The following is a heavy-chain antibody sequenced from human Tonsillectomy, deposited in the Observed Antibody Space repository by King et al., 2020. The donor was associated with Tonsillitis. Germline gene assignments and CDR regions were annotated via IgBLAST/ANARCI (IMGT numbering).Heavy chain of an antibody. Sequence: VQLKQWGAGLLKPSETLSLTCAVYGGSFSGYYWSWIRQSPGRGLEWIGEINHSGTTNYNPSLKSRVTISVDTSKNQFSLQLNSVTAADTAVYYCARGQAARPFDYWAQGLLVTVSS. CDR1: GGSFSGYY. V-gene: IGHV4-34*01. D-gene: IGHD6-6*01. CDR2: INHSGTT. CDR3: ARGQAARPFDY. J-gene: IGHJ4*02.